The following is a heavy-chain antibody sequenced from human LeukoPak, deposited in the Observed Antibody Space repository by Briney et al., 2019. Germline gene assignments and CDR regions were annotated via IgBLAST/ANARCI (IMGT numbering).Heavy chain of an antibody. J-gene: IGHJ3*01. V-gene: IGHV1-69*01. CDR3: VRPDRIFGVPAAFDA. CDR1: GGSFSDYP. D-gene: IGHD3-3*02. CDR2: IIPKYSAS. Sequence: SSVKVSCKASGGSFSDYPINWVRQAPGQGLEWLGGIIPKYSASNYAQAFQGRVTITADESTNTVYMEMGGLRPDDTAVYYCVRPDRIFGVPAAFDAWGQGTLVAVSS.